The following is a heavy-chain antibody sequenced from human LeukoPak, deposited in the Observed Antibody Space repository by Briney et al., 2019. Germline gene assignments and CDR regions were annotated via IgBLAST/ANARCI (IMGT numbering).Heavy chain of an antibody. J-gene: IGHJ4*02. V-gene: IGHV3-48*04. Sequence: GGSLRLSCAASGFTFSDYSMNWVRQAPGKGLEWVSYIGTNISAIYYADSVRGRVTISRDNAKNSLYLQMNSLGAEDTAVYYCARSFYYYDSDYWGQGTLVTVSS. CDR2: IGTNISAI. D-gene: IGHD3-22*01. CDR3: ARSFYYYDSDY. CDR1: GFTFSDYS.